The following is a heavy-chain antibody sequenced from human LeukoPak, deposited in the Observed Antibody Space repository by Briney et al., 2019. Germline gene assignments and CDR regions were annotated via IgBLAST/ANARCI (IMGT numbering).Heavy chain of an antibody. D-gene: IGHD4-17*01. J-gene: IGHJ5*02. CDR1: RYTFTGYY. Sequence: GASVKVSCKASRYTFTGYYMHWVRQAPGQGLEWMGWINPNSGGTNYAQKFQGRVTMTRDTSISTAYMELSRLRSDDTAVYYCARDIGDYGTYNWFDPWGQGTLVTVSS. CDR3: ARDIGDYGTYNWFDP. CDR2: INPNSGGT. V-gene: IGHV1-2*02.